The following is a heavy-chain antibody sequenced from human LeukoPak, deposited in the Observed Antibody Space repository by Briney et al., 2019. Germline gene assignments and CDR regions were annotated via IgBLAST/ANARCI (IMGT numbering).Heavy chain of an antibody. Sequence: SETLSLTCTVSGGSISSSSYYWGWIRQPPGKGLEWIGSIYYSGSTYYNPSLKSRVTISVDTSKNQFSLKLSSVTAADTAVYYCARHGGMVRGFSDAFDIWGQGTMVTVSS. CDR1: GGSISSSSYY. CDR3: ARHGGMVRGFSDAFDI. D-gene: IGHD3-10*01. J-gene: IGHJ3*02. V-gene: IGHV4-39*07. CDR2: IYYSGST.